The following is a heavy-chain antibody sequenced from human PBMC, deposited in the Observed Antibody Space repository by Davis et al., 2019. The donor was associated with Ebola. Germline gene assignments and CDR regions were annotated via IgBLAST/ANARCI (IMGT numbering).Heavy chain of an antibody. Sequence: MPSETLSLTCTVSGYSISSGYYWGWIRQPPGRGLEWIGSIYYSGITYYNPSLKSRVTISVDTSKNQFSLKLSSVTAADTAVYYCARRLWATPFDYWGQGTLVTVSS. V-gene: IGHV4-38-2*02. D-gene: IGHD5-24*01. CDR2: IYYSGIT. CDR1: GYSISSGYY. J-gene: IGHJ4*02. CDR3: ARRLWATPFDY.